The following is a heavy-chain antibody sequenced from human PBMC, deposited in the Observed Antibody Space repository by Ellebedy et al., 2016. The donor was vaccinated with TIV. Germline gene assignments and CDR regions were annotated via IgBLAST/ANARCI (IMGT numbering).Heavy chain of an antibody. CDR2: ISATGSYI. J-gene: IGHJ4*02. V-gene: IGHV3-21*01. Sequence: PGGSLRLSCAASGFTFSSYSMNWVRQAQGKGLEWVASISATGSYIYYEDSLKGRFTISRDNAKNSLYLQMNSLRADDTAVYYCARESIGDYFDYWGQGTLVTVSS. CDR1: GFTFSSYS. D-gene: IGHD6-6*01. CDR3: ARESIGDYFDY.